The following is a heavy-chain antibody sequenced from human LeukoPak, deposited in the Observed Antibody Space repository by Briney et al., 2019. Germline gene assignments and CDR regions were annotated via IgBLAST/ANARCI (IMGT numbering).Heavy chain of an antibody. CDR3: ARERQYDMDV. Sequence: GGSLRLSCAASGFTFSSYSMNWVRQAPGKGLEWVSYISSSSTIYYADSVKGRFTISRDNAKNSLYLQMNSLRAEDMAVYYCARERQYDMDVWGQGTTVTVSS. J-gene: IGHJ6*02. V-gene: IGHV3-48*01. CDR2: ISSSSTI. CDR1: GFTFSSYS.